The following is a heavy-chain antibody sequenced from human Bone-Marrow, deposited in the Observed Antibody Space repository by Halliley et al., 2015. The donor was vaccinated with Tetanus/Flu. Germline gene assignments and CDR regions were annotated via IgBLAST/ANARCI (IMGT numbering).Heavy chain of an antibody. J-gene: IGHJ5*02. D-gene: IGHD3-22*01. V-gene: IGHV3-53*04. CDR2: IYTDGTT. CDR3: ARGGGEGRGFHYRWFDP. Sequence: IYTDGTTYYADSVKGRFIISRHNSENTVSLEMNSLRPDDTAVYSCARGGGEGRGFHYRWFDPWGQGTLVTVSS.